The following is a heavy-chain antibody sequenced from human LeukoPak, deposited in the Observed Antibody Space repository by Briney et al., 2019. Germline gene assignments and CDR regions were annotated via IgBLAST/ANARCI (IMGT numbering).Heavy chain of an antibody. V-gene: IGHV4-34*01. CDR3: ARACPNWFDP. J-gene: IGHJ5*02. Sequence: SETLSLTCAVSGGSFSGYYWTWIRQPPGKGLEWIGEINHSGGANYNPSLKSRVTISLDTSKNQFSLKLSSVTAADTAVYYCARACPNWFDPWGQGTLVTVSS. CDR2: INHSGGA. CDR1: GGSFSGYY.